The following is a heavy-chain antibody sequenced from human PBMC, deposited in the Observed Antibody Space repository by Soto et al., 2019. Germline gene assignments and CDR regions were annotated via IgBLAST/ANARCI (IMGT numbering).Heavy chain of an antibody. J-gene: IGHJ6*02. CDR2: ISYDGSNK. V-gene: IGHV3-30-3*01. D-gene: IGHD6-13*01. CDR1: GFTFSSYA. CDR3: ARDLAAAGKEGERENYYYYGMDV. Sequence: QTGGSLRLSCAASGFTFSSYAMHWVRQAPGKGLEWVAVISYDGSNKYYADSVKGRFTISRDNSKNTLYLQMNSLRAEDTAVYYCARDLAAAGKEGERENYYYYGMDVWGQGTTVTVSS.